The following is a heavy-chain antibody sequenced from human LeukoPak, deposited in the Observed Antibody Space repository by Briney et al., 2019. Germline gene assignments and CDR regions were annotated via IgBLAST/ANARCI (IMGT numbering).Heavy chain of an antibody. J-gene: IGHJ4*02. D-gene: IGHD3-3*01. V-gene: IGHV3-23*01. CDR1: GFTFSSYA. CDR3: AKANKYDFWSGYYTGN. Sequence: PGGSLRLSCPASGFTFSSYAMSWVRQAPGKGLEWVSGISGSGGSTYYADSVKGRSTISRDNSKNTLYLQMNSLRAEDTAVYYCAKANKYDFWSGYYTGNWGQGTLVTVSS. CDR2: ISGSGGST.